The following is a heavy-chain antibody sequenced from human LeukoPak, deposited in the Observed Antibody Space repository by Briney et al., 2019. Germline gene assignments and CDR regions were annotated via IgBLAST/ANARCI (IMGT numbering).Heavy chain of an antibody. V-gene: IGHV4-61*02. J-gene: IGHJ4*02. CDR1: GGSISSGSYY. Sequence: KPSETLSLTCTVSGGSISSGSYYWSWIRQPAGKGLEWIGRIYTSGSTNYNPSLKSRVTMSVDTSKNQFSLKLSSVTAADTAVYYCARGESHDYGDLYYFDYWGQGTLVTVSS. D-gene: IGHD4-17*01. CDR3: ARGESHDYGDLYYFDY. CDR2: IYTSGST.